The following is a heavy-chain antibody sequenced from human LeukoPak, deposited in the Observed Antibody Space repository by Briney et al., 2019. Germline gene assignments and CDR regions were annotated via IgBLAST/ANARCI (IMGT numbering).Heavy chain of an antibody. V-gene: IGHV1-2*02. D-gene: IGHD1-26*01. CDR2: INAKNGGT. CDR3: ARFEVGRSPAGNLFDA. CDR1: GYIFTGYY. J-gene: IGHJ5*02. Sequence: GASVTVSCKASGYIFTGYYMHWVRQAPGQGLEWMGWINAKNGGTNYAQKFQGRVTMTRDTSISTASMELSRLSYDDTAVYYRARFEVGRSPAGNLFDAWGQGTLVIVSS.